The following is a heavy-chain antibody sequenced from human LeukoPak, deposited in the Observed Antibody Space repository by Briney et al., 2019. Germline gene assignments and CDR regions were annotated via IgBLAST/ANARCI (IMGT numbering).Heavy chain of an antibody. V-gene: IGHV1-69*13. Sequence: SVKVSCKASGGTFSSYAISWVRQAPGQGLEWMGGIIPIFGTANYAQKFQGRVTITADESTSTAYMELSSLRSEDTAVYYCATHPFGYSYGYYWGQGTLVTVSS. CDR1: GGTFSSYA. D-gene: IGHD5-18*01. CDR2: IIPIFGTA. J-gene: IGHJ4*02. CDR3: ATHPFGYSYGYY.